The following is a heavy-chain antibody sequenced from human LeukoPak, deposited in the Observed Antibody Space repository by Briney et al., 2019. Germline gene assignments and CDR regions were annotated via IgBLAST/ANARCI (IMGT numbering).Heavy chain of an antibody. D-gene: IGHD5-18*01. Sequence: KPSETLSLTCTVSGGSISSYYWSWIRQPPGKGLEWIGYIYYSGSTNYNPSLKSRVTISVDTSKNQFSLKLSSVTAADTAVYYCASGRVIQLWPTYYYYGMDVWGQGTTVTVSS. CDR1: GGSISSYY. J-gene: IGHJ6*02. V-gene: IGHV4-59*08. CDR3: ASGRVIQLWPTYYYYGMDV. CDR2: IYYSGST.